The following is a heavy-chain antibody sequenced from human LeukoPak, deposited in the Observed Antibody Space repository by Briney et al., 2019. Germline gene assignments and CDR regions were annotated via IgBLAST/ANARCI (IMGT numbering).Heavy chain of an antibody. Sequence: SQTLSLTCTVSGGSISSGGYYWTWLRQHPGKGLEWIGYIYYTGSTFFNPSLKSRVIISVDTSKNQFSLELSSVTAADTAVYYCARSDQRWLYSDYWGQGTLVTVSS. CDR2: IYYTGST. CDR1: GGSISSGGYY. V-gene: IGHV4-31*03. CDR3: ARSDQRWLYSDY. J-gene: IGHJ4*02. D-gene: IGHD5-24*01.